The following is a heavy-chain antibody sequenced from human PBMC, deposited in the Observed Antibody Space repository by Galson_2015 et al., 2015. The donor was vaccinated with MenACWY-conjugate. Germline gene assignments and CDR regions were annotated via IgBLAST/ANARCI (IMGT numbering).Heavy chain of an antibody. J-gene: IGHJ6*02. Sequence: SLRLSCAASGFTFSNYWMTWVRPAPGKGLEGVANINQDGSVKNYVGSVKGRFTISRDHAENSLRLQMDSLRAEDTAVYYCARDPPHYYDNNYDMDVWGQGTTVTVSS. D-gene: IGHD3-22*01. CDR1: GFTFSNYW. CDR2: INQDGSVK. CDR3: ARDPPHYYDNNYDMDV. V-gene: IGHV3-7*03.